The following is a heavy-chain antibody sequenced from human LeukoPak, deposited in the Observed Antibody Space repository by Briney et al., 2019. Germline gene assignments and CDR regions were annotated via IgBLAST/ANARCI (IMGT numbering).Heavy chain of an antibody. J-gene: IGHJ4*02. Sequence: PGGSLRLSCAASGFTFSGYWMNWVRQAPGKGLEWVANIKQDGSEKYYVDSVKGRFTISRDNAKNSLYLQMNSPRAEDTAVYFCAGGSGWVTDSWGQGTLVTVSA. CDR3: AGGSGWVTDS. CDR1: GFTFSGYW. CDR2: IKQDGSEK. V-gene: IGHV3-7*01. D-gene: IGHD6-19*01.